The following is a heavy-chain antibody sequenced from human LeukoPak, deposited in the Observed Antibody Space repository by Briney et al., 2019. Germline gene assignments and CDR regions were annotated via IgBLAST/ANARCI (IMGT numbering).Heavy chain of an antibody. CDR2: ISSSSSYI. J-gene: IGHJ4*02. V-gene: IGHV3-21*01. CDR1: GFTFSSYS. CDR3: ARDNYDSSGYLFDY. D-gene: IGHD3-22*01. Sequence: GGSLRLSCAASGFTFSSYSMNWVRQAPGKGLEWVSSISSSSSYIYYGDSVKGRFTISRDNAKNSLYLQMDSLRAEDTAVYYCARDNYDSSGYLFDYWGQGTLVTVSS.